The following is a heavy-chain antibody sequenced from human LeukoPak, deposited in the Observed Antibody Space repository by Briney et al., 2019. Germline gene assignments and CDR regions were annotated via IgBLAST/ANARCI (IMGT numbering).Heavy chain of an antibody. V-gene: IGHV5-51*01. D-gene: IGHD3-10*01. CDR1: GYTFTSHW. CDR3: ASSGGGGAFDI. Sequence: ASVKVSCKASGYTFTSHWIGWVRQMPGKGLEWMGIIYPGDSDTRYSPSFQGQVTISADKSISTAYLQWSSLKASDTAMYYCASSGGGGAFDIWGQGTMVTVSS. J-gene: IGHJ3*02. CDR2: IYPGDSDT.